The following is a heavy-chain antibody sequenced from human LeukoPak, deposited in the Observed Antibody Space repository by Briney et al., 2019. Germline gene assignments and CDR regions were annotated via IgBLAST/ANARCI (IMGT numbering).Heavy chain of an antibody. D-gene: IGHD3-16*01. CDR2: IYTSGST. J-gene: IGHJ4*02. V-gene: IGHV4-61*02. Sequence: SQTLSLTCTVSGGSISSGSYYWSWIRQPAGKGLEWIGRIYTSGSTNYNPSLKSRVTISVDTSKNQFSLKLSSVTAADTAVYYCARAWGPPPRFDYWGQGTLVTVSS. CDR3: ARAWGPPPRFDY. CDR1: GGSISSGSYY.